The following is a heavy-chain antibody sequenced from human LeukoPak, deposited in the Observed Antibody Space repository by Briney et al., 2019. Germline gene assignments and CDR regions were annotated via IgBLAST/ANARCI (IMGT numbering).Heavy chain of an antibody. CDR2: INPKSGST. V-gene: IGHV1-2*02. CDR1: GYIFTDYY. D-gene: IGHD1-14*01. J-gene: IGHJ6*03. Sequence: ASVKVSCKASGYIFTDYYIHWVRQAPGQGLEWMGWINPKSGSTKYAQKFQGRVIMTRDTSISTAYMELSRLTSYDTAVYYCARSEPETPYYYYYMDVWGKGTTVTVSS. CDR3: ARSEPETPYYYYYMDV.